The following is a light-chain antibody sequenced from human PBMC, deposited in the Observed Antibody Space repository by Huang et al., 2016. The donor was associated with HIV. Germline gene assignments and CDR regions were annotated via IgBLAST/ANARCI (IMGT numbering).Light chain of an antibody. Sequence: EIVLTQSPATLSLSPGERATLSCRASQSVSSYLAWYQQKPGQAPRLLIYDASNRATGIPARFSGSASETDFTLTISSLEPEDFAVYYCQQRSNWSFGQGTRLEIK. J-gene: IGKJ5*01. CDR3: QQRSNWS. CDR2: DAS. V-gene: IGKV3-11*01. CDR1: QSVSSY.